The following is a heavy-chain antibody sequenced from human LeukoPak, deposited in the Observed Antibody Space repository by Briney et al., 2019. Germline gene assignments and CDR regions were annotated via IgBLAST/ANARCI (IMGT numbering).Heavy chain of an antibody. CDR1: GFTFSGSA. J-gene: IGHJ3*02. CDR2: IRSKANSYAT. Sequence: GGSLRLSCAASGFTFSGSAMHWVRQASGKGLEWVGRIRSKANSYATAYAASVKGRFTISRDDSKNTAYLQMNSLKTEDTAVYYCTRLVVLLPGDSCGHRIHAFDIWGPGTMVTVSS. V-gene: IGHV3-73*01. D-gene: IGHD3-22*01. CDR3: TRLVVLLPGDSCGHRIHAFDI.